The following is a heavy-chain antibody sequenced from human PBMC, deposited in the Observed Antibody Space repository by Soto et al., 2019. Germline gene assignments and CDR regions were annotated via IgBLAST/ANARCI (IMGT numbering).Heavy chain of an antibody. CDR2: ISSSSSYI. Sequence: EVQLAESGGGLVKPGGSLRLSCAASGFTFSSYSMNWVRQAPGKGLEWVSSISSSSSYIYYADSVKGRFTISRDNAKNSLYLQMNSLRAEDTAVYYCARDSVGSRADAFDIWGQGTMVTVSS. V-gene: IGHV3-21*01. CDR3: ARDSVGSRADAFDI. D-gene: IGHD3-10*01. CDR1: GFTFSSYS. J-gene: IGHJ3*02.